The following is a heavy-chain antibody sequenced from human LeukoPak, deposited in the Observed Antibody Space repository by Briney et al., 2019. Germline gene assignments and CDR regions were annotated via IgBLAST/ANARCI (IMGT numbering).Heavy chain of an antibody. V-gene: IGHV3-30*02. CDR1: GFTFSTYG. CDR3: AKDGFGGGTFPYYLDN. D-gene: IGHD3-3*01. CDR2: IPYDGSKK. Sequence: PGGSLRLSCAASGFTFSTYGMHWVRQAPGKGLEWVAFIPYDGSKKYYTDSVKGRFTISRDNSKNTMYLQMNSLRPEDTAVYYCAKDGFGGGTFPYYLDNWGRGTLVTVSS. J-gene: IGHJ4*02.